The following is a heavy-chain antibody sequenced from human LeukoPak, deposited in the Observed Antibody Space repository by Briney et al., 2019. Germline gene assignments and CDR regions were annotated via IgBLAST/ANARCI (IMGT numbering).Heavy chain of an antibody. Sequence: PSETLSLTCAVYGGSFSGYYWSWIRQPPGKGLEWIGSIYYSGSTYYNPSLKSRVTISVDTSKNQFSLKLSSVTAADTAVYYCASMTTVTKGGYWGQGTLVTVSS. D-gene: IGHD4-17*01. CDR2: IYYSGST. CDR1: GGSFSGYY. V-gene: IGHV4-34*01. CDR3: ASMTTVTKGGY. J-gene: IGHJ4*02.